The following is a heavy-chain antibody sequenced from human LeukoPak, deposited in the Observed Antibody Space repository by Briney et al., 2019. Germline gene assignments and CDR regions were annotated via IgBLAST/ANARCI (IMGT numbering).Heavy chain of an antibody. D-gene: IGHD3-3*01. J-gene: IGHJ3*02. CDR1: GGSISSGGYY. CDR3: ASTIFGVVIGPRDAFDI. CDR2: IYHSGST. V-gene: IGHV4-30-2*01. Sequence: SETLSLTCTVSGGSISSGGYYWSWIRQPPGKGLEWIGYIYHSGSTYYNPSLKSRVTISVDRSKNQFSLKLSSVTAADTAVYYCASTIFGVVIGPRDAFDIWGQGTMVTVSS.